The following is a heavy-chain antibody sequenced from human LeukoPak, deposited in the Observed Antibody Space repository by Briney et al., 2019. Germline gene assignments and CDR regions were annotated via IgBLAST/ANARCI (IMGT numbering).Heavy chain of an antibody. CDR3: AKMLNTGHAHAALDY. CDR1: GLTFSNLK. CDR2: ISGSGGST. D-gene: IGHD2-8*02. J-gene: IGHJ4*02. Sequence: PGGSLGLSCAVSGLTFSNLKMNWVRQAPGKGLEWVSAISGSGGSTYYADSVKGRFTISRDNSKNTLYLQMNSLRAEDTAVYYCAKMLNTGHAHAALDYWGQGTLVTVSS. V-gene: IGHV3-23*01.